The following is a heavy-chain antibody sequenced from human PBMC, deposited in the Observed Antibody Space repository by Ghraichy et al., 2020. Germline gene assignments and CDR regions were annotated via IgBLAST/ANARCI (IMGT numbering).Heavy chain of an antibody. J-gene: IGHJ3*02. V-gene: IGHV4-34*01. CDR1: GGSFSGYY. CDR3: ARGPISHHITIFGVVIIPDSDRAFDI. D-gene: IGHD3-3*01. CDR2: INHSGST. Sequence: SETLSLTCAVYGGSFSGYYWSWIRQPPGKGLEWIGEINHSGSTNYNPSLKSRVTISVDTSKNQFSLKLSSVTAADTAVYYCARGPISHHITIFGVVIIPDSDRAFDIWGQGTMVTVSS.